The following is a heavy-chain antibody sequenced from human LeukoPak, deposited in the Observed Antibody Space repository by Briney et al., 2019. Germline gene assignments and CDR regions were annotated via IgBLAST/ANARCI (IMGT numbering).Heavy chain of an antibody. CDR1: GDSVSSNSAA. V-gene: IGHV6-1*01. J-gene: IGHJ4*02. CDR3: ARDLGYRGGAVAGTIDY. CDR2: TYYRSKWYN. Sequence: SQTLSLTCAISGDSVSSNSAAWNWIRQSPSRGLEWLGRTYYRSKWYNDYAVSVKSRITINPDTSKNQFSLQLNSVTPEDTAVNYCARDLGYRGGAVAGTIDYWGQGTLVTVSS. D-gene: IGHD6-19*01.